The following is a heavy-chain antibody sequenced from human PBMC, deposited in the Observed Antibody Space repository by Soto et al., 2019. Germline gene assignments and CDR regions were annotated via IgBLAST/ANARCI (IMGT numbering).Heavy chain of an antibody. D-gene: IGHD2-15*01. V-gene: IGHV3-33*01. J-gene: IGHJ4*02. CDR1: EFTCSIYC. CDR2: IWYDGSNK. Sequence: GGSLRLSCAASEFTCSIYCIHWVRQAPGKGLEWVAVIWYDGSNKYYADSVKGRFTVSRDNSKNTLYLQMNSLRPEDTAVYYCARRYCSGGSCYSYFDSWGQGTLVTVSS. CDR3: ARRYCSGGSCYSYFDS.